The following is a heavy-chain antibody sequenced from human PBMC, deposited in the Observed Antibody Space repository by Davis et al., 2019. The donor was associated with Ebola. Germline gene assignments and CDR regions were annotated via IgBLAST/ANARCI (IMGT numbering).Heavy chain of an antibody. Sequence: GGSLRLSCAASGFTFSSYGMHWVRQAPGKGLEWVAVIWYDGSNKYYADSVKGRFTIPRDNSKNTLYLQMNSLRAEDTAVYYCARDGYYYGSGSWYYGMDVWGQRTTVTVSS. J-gene: IGHJ6*02. CDR3: ARDGYYYGSGSWYYGMDV. CDR2: IWYDGSNK. V-gene: IGHV3-33*01. D-gene: IGHD3-10*01. CDR1: GFTFSSYG.